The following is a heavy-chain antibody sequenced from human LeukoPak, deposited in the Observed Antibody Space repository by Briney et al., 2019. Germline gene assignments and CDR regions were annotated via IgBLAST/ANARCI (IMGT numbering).Heavy chain of an antibody. J-gene: IGHJ5*02. CDR1: GGSISSYY. CDR2: IYYSGST. CDR3: ARSKIAVAGTRGYNWFDP. Sequence: SETLSLTCAVSGGSISSYYWSWIRQPPGKGLEWIGYIYYSGSTNYNPSLKSRVTISVDTSKNQFSLKLSSVTAADTAVYYCARSKIAVAGTRGYNWFDPWGQGTLVTVSS. D-gene: IGHD6-19*01. V-gene: IGHV4-59*01.